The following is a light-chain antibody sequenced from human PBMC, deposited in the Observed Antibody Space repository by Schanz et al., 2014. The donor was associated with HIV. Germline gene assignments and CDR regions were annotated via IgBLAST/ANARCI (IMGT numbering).Light chain of an antibody. Sequence: QSALTQPPSASGSPGQSVTISCTGTSRDIGSYNFVSWYQHHPAEPPKLIIYEVNKRPSGVPNRFSGSKSGNTASLTVSGLQADDEADYYCSSFAGNSNNLNVVFGGGTQLTVL. CDR1: SRDIGSYNF. CDR3: SSFAGNSNNLNVV. V-gene: IGLV2-8*01. J-gene: IGLJ2*01. CDR2: EVN.